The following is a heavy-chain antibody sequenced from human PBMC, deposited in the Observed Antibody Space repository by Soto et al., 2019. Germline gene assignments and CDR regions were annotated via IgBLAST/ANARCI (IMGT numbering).Heavy chain of an antibody. CDR3: ARDPGYCSGGSCYAVDV. CDR2: IWYDGSNK. Sequence: GGSLRLSCAASGFTFSSYGMHWVRQAPGKGLEWVAVIWYDGSNKYYADSVKGRFTISRDNSKNTLYLLMNSLRAEDTAVYYCARDPGYCSGGSCYAVDVWGKGTTVTVSS. CDR1: GFTFSSYG. V-gene: IGHV3-33*01. J-gene: IGHJ6*04. D-gene: IGHD2-15*01.